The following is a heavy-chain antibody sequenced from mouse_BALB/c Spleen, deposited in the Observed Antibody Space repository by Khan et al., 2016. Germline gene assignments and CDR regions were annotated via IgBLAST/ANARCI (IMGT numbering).Heavy chain of an antibody. CDR1: GYIFTSYW. CDR3: TREEALYDFDH. J-gene: IGHJ2*01. V-gene: IGHV1-76*01. D-gene: IGHD2-14*01. CDR2: IYPGTDNT. Sequence: LEVSGAELVRPGASVKLSCKTSGYIFTSYWIHWVKQRSGQGLEWIARIYPGTDNTYYTEKFKDKATLTADKSSSTAYMQLTSLTSEDSAVYFCTREEALYDFDHWGQGTTLTVSS.